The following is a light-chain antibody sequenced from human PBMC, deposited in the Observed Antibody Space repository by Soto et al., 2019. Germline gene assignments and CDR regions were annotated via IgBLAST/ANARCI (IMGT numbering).Light chain of an antibody. V-gene: IGLV2-23*01. CDR1: SSDVGSYNL. CDR3: CSYAGNSDV. J-gene: IGLJ1*01. Sequence: QSVLTQPASVSGSPGQSITISCTGTSSDVGSYNLVSWYQQHPGKAPKLMIYEGSKRPSGVSSRFSGSKSGNTASLTISGLQAEDEADYYCCSYAGNSDVFGNGTKVTVL. CDR2: EGS.